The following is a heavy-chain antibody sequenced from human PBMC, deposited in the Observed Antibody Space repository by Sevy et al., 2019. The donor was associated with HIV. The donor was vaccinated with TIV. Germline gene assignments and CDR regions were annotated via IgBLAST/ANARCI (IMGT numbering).Heavy chain of an antibody. V-gene: IGHV3-73*01. CDR1: GFTFSDSA. D-gene: IGHD4-17*01. Sequence: GESLKISCAASGFTFSDSAMFLVRQASVRGLEWVGRIRTKPNNYATALIASLKDRFTISRDDSKNTTYLQMNSLKAEDTAVYFCTCGYGRFDFWGQGALVTVSS. CDR3: TCGYGRFDF. J-gene: IGHJ4*02. CDR2: IRTKPNNYAT.